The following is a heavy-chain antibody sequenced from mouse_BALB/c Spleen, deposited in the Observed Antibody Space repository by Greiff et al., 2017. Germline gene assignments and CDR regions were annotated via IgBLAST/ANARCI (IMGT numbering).Heavy chain of an antibody. CDR1: GYAFTNYL. CDR3: ATYYRSY. D-gene: IGHD2-12*01. J-gene: IGHJ3*01. V-gene: IGHV1-54*01. CDR2: INPGSGGT. Sequence: QVQLQQSGAELVRPGTSVKVSCKASGYAFTNYLIEWVKQRPGQGLEWIGVINPGSGGTNYNEKFKGKATLTADKSSSTAYMQLSSLTSDDSAVYFCATYYRSYWGQGTLVTVSA.